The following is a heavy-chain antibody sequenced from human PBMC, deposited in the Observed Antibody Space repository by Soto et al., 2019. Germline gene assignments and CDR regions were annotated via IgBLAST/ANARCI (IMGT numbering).Heavy chain of an antibody. CDR2: ISYDGSNK. CDR3: AKDGQQQLTLRYGMDV. D-gene: IGHD6-13*01. CDR1: GFTFSSYG. V-gene: IGHV3-30*18. Sequence: GGSLRLSCAASGFTFSSYGMHWVRQAPGKGLEWVAVISYDGSNKYYADSVKGRFTISRDNSKNTLYLQMNSLRAEDTAVYYCAKDGQQQLTLRYGMDVWGQGTTVTVSS. J-gene: IGHJ6*02.